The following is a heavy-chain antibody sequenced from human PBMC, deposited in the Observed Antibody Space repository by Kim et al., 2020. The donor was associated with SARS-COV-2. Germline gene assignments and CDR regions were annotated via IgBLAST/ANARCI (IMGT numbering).Heavy chain of an antibody. CDR1: GFTFGDYA. J-gene: IGHJ4*02. V-gene: IGHV3-9*01. D-gene: IGHD3-9*01. CDR2: ISWNSGSI. Sequence: GGSLRLSCAASGFTFGDYAMHWVRQAPGKGLEWVSGISWNSGSIGYADSVKGRFTISRDNAKNSLYLQMNSLRAEDTALYYCAKDTYYDILTGYYFDYWGQGTLVTVSS. CDR3: AKDTYYDILTGYYFDY.